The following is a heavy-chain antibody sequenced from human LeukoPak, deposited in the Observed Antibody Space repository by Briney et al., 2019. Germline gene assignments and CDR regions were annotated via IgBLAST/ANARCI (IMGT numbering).Heavy chain of an antibody. Sequence: GGSLRLSCAPSGFTFSTAWMTWVRQAPGKGLEWLGNINEGGSVTNYVDSVRGRFSISRDNAKNTMYLQMSSLRVEDTADYYCARDHHFGALDYWGQGTLVTVSS. D-gene: IGHD1-26*01. J-gene: IGHJ4*02. CDR1: GFTFSTAW. V-gene: IGHV3-7*01. CDR3: ARDHHFGALDY. CDR2: INEGGSVT.